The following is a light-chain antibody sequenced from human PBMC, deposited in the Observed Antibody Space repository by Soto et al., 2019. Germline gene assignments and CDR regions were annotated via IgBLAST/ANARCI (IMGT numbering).Light chain of an antibody. V-gene: IGKV1-33*01. CDR2: DAS. CDR1: QDISNY. CDR3: QQYDNLPIT. J-gene: IGKJ5*01. Sequence: DLQLTQSPSSLSASVGDRVTITCQASQDISNYLNWYQQKPGKAPKLLIYDASNLETGVPSRFSGSGSGTDFTFTISSLQPEDIATYYCQQYDNLPITFGQGTRLENK.